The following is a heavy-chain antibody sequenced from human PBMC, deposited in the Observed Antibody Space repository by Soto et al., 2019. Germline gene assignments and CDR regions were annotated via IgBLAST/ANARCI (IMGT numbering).Heavy chain of an antibody. D-gene: IGHD3-16*01. CDR1: GFTFSSYG. J-gene: IGHJ4*02. Sequence: QVQLVESGGGVVQPGSSLRLSCAASGFTFSSYGMHWVRQAPGKGLEWVAVISYDGSNKYYADSVKGRFTISRDNSKNTLYLQMNSLRAEDTAVYYCAKTLCSMEAHFDYWGQGTLVTVS. CDR3: AKTLCSMEAHFDY. CDR2: ISYDGSNK. V-gene: IGHV3-30*18.